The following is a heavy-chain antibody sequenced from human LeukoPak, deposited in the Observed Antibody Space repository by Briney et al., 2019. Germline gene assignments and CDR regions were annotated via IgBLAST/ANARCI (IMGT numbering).Heavy chain of an antibody. CDR2: INHSGST. J-gene: IGHJ6*02. V-gene: IGHV4-34*01. CDR3: ARHMVATIRGYYYYGMDV. Sequence: SETLSLTCAVYGGSFSGYYWCWMCLPPAPGLEWTGEINHSGSTNYNPSPHIRVTISVDTFKNQFSLKLSSVTAAYTPGYYCARHMVATIRGYYYYGMDVWGQGTTVAVSS. CDR1: GGSFSGYY. D-gene: IGHD5-24*01.